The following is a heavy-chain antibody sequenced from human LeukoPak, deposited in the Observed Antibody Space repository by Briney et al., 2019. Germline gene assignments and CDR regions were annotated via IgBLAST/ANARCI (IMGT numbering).Heavy chain of an antibody. Sequence: ASVKVSCKASGYAFTSYGIRWVREAPGQGLEWMVWISAYNGNTNYAQKLLGRVTMTTDTSTSTAYMELRSLRSDDTAVYYCARDRDYYGSGSYIVGFDPWGQGTLVTVSS. CDR2: ISAYNGNT. CDR1: GYAFTSYG. D-gene: IGHD3-10*01. J-gene: IGHJ5*02. CDR3: ARDRDYYGSGSYIVGFDP. V-gene: IGHV1-18*01.